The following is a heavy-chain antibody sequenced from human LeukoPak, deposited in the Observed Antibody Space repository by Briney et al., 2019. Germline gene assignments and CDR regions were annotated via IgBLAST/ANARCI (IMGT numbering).Heavy chain of an antibody. Sequence: PGGSLRLSCAASGVTFSDYYMSWIRQAPGKGLEWVSYISSSGSTIHYADSVKGRFTTSRDNAKNSLNLQMNSLRAEDTAVYYCARVGRNWFDPWGQGTLVTVSS. D-gene: IGHD1-1*01. CDR3: ARVGRNWFDP. V-gene: IGHV3-11*01. CDR2: ISSSGSTI. CDR1: GVTFSDYY. J-gene: IGHJ5*02.